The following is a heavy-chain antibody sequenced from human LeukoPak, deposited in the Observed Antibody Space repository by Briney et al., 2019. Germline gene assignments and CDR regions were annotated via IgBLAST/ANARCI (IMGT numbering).Heavy chain of an antibody. CDR2: ISSSTSNT. J-gene: IGHJ4*02. Sequence: GGSLRLSCATSGXIFSTYNMNWVRQAPGKGPEWVSSISSSTSNTYYADSVKGRFTISRDNAKNSLYLQMNSLRAEDTAVYYCAREKAAAGFDYWGQGTLVTVSS. CDR1: GXIFSTYN. V-gene: IGHV3-21*01. D-gene: IGHD6-13*01. CDR3: AREKAAAGFDY.